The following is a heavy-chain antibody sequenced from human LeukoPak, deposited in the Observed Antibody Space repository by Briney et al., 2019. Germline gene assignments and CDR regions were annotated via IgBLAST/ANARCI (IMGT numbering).Heavy chain of an antibody. V-gene: IGHV3-30*03. Sequence: GGSLRLSCAASGFSFSSYGMHWVRQAPGKGLEWVAVISYDGNKEYYVDSVKGRFTISRDNSKNMLYLQMDSLRAEDTAVYHCARERATSTSTWSFDYWGQGTLVTVSS. CDR1: GFSFSSYG. CDR3: ARERATSTSTWSFDY. D-gene: IGHD2-2*01. J-gene: IGHJ4*02. CDR2: ISYDGNKE.